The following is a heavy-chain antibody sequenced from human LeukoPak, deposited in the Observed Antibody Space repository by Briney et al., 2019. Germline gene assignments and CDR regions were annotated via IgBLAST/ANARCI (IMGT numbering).Heavy chain of an antibody. CDR2: ISSSGSTI. V-gene: IGHV3-48*03. J-gene: IGHJ4*02. D-gene: IGHD3-22*01. Sequence: GGSLRLSCAASGFTFSSYEMNWVRQAPGKGLEWVSYISSSGSTIYYADSVKGRFTISRDNSKNTLYLQMNSLRAEDTAVYYCAKVLYYYDSSGPPDFDYWGQGTLVTVSS. CDR3: AKVLYYYDSSGPPDFDY. CDR1: GFTFSSYE.